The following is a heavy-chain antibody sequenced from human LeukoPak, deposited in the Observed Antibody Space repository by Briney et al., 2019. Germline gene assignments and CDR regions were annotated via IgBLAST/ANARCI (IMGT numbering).Heavy chain of an antibody. CDR3: AIAVDSISGTGDTFDI. CDR2: ISSGSSYL. CDR1: GFTFSSYM. J-gene: IGHJ3*02. V-gene: IGHV3-21*01. Sequence: GGSLRLSCAASGFTFSSYMVTWVRQDPGKGLGWVSSISSGSSYLYYAESVTGRFTIDRDNGKNSLYLQMSSLRAEDTAVYYCAIAVDSISGTGDTFDIWGQGTMVTVSS. D-gene: IGHD3-3*01.